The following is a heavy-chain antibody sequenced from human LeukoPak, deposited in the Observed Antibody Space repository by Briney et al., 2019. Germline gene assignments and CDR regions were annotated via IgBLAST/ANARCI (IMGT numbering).Heavy chain of an antibody. CDR1: GGSISSGGYY. V-gene: IGHV4-31*03. Sequence: SQTLSLTCTVSGGSISSGGYYWSWIRQHPGKGLEWIGYIYYSGTTYYNPSLKSRVTISVDTSKNQFSLNLSSVTAADTAVYYCARDRTMTSSNAFDIWGQGTLVTVSS. CDR3: ARDRTMTSSNAFDI. D-gene: IGHD4-17*01. CDR2: IYYSGTT. J-gene: IGHJ3*02.